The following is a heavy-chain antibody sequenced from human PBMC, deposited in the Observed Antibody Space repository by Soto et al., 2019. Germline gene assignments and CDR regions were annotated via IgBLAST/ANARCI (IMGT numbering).Heavy chain of an antibody. V-gene: IGHV3-21*01. CDR2: VTSSPSSM. J-gene: IGHJ4*02. CDR3: AREADFASSGYVLDY. CDR1: GFTFSRFS. D-gene: IGHD3-22*01. Sequence: GVLRLSCAASGFTFSRFSMNWVRQAPGKGLEWVSSVTSSPSSMFYADSVKGRFTISRDDAKDSLFLQMNSLRADDTAVYYCAREADFASSGYVLDYWGLGTLVTVSS.